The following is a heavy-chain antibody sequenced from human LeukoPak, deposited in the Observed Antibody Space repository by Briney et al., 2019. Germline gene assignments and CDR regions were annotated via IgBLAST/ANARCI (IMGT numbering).Heavy chain of an antibody. CDR2: IYSSGRT. CDR1: GGSLSSYY. CDR3: ARHGWGLRSSGFYFDY. D-gene: IGHD2-21*01. Sequence: SETLSLTCSVSGGSLSSYYWSWIRQPPGKGLEWIGYIYSSGRTNYNPSLKNRVTISVDTSKNQFSLKLSSVTAADTAVYYCARHGWGLRSSGFYFDYWGQGTLVTVSS. V-gene: IGHV4-59*08. J-gene: IGHJ4*02.